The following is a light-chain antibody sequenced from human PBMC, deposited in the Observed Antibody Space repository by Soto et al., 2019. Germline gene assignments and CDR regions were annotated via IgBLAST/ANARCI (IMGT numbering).Light chain of an antibody. J-gene: IGKJ1*01. CDR3: QQYGSSPWT. CDR1: QTIRSNN. Sequence: ETVLTQSPGTLSLSPGERATLSCRASQTIRSNNLAWYRQTPGQAPRLLIYGASNRATGIADRFSGSGSGTDFTLIISSLEPEDFALYYCQQYGSSPWTFGQGTKVEIK. V-gene: IGKV3-20*01. CDR2: GAS.